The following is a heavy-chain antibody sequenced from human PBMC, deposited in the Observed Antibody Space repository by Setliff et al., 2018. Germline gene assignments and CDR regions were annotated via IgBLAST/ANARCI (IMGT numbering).Heavy chain of an antibody. V-gene: IGHV4-39*07. D-gene: IGHD3-3*01. Sequence: SETLSLTCSVSGGSLSGSSDYWGWIRQPPGKGLEWIGEIKHSGSTNYNPSLKSRVTISVDTSKNQSSLSLTSVTAEDTAVYYCARMSGFQYIDVWEKGTTVTVSS. CDR2: IKHSGST. CDR3: ARMSGFQYIDV. CDR1: GGSLSGSSDY. J-gene: IGHJ6*03.